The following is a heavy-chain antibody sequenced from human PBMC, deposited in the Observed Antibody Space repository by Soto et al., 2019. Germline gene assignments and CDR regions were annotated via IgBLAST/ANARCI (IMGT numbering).Heavy chain of an antibody. D-gene: IGHD2-15*01. CDR3: AKYRRTDAEGYTFDY. CDR2: IYYSGST. J-gene: IGHJ4*02. Sequence: SETLSLTCTVSGVFLTGSYWSWIRQPPGKGLEWIGYIYYSGSTNFNPSLKSRVSMSVDTARNQFSLQLSSVTAADTAVYFCAKYRRTDAEGYTFDYWGQGALVTVPQ. V-gene: IGHV4-59*01. CDR1: GVFLTGSY.